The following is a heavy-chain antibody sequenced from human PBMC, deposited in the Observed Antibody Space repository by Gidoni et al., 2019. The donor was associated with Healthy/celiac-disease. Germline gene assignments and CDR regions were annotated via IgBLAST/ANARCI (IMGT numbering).Heavy chain of an antibody. J-gene: IGHJ6*02. V-gene: IGHV3-23*01. CDR3: AKHVGYYYYGMDV. CDR2: ISGSGGST. D-gene: IGHD1-26*01. CDR1: VFTFSSYA. Sequence: EVQLLESGGGLVQPGGSLRLSCAASVFTFSSYAMSWVRQAPGKGLEWVSAISGSGGSTYYAASVKGRFTISRDNSKNTLYLQMNSLRAEDTAVYYCAKHVGYYYYGMDVWGQGTTVTVSS.